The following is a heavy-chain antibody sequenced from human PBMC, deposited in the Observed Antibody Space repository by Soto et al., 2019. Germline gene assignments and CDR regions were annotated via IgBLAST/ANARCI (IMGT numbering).Heavy chain of an antibody. J-gene: IGHJ6*02. CDR1: GFTFSSYW. D-gene: IGHD6-13*01. CDR3: ARDCSSWSYYYYYYGMDV. Sequence: GGSLRLSCAASGFTFSSYWMSWVRQAPGKGLEWVANIKQDGSEKYYVDSVKGRFTISRDNAKNSLYLQMNSLRAEDTAVYYCARDCSSWSYYYYYYGMDVWGQGTTVTVSS. V-gene: IGHV3-7*01. CDR2: IKQDGSEK.